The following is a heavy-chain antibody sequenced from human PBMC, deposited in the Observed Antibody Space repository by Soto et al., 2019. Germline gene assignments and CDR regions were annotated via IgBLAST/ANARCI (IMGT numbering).Heavy chain of an antibody. J-gene: IGHJ1*01. CDR1: GGSISSGGYY. CDR3: ARDRGYFQH. Sequence: QVQLQESGPGLVKPSQTLSLTCTVSGGSISSGGYYWSWIRQHPGKGLEWIGYIYYSGSTYYNPSLRSGVTITVGTSKTQSSLKLSSVTAADTAVYYCARDRGYFQHWGQGTLVTVSS. V-gene: IGHV4-31*03. CDR2: IYYSGST.